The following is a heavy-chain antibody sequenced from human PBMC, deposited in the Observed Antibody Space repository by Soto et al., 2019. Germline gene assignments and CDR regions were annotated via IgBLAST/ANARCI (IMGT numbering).Heavy chain of an antibody. CDR2: IGGSGGSI. Sequence: LRLSCAASGFTFSTFSMNWVRQAPGKGLEWLSYIGGSGGSISYADSVKGRFTISRDNGKNTLYLQMSSLRDEDTAVYYCARDLAWAFDSWGQGALVTVSS. CDR3: ARDLAWAFDS. J-gene: IGHJ4*02. V-gene: IGHV3-48*02. D-gene: IGHD1-26*01. CDR1: GFTFSTFS.